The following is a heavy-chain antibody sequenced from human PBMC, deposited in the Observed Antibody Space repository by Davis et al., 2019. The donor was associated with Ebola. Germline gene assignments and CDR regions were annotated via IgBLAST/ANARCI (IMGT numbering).Heavy chain of an antibody. Sequence: PSETLSLTCAVYGGSFSDYYWSWIRQPPGKGLEWVGNFYYNLATHYSPSLESRVTISVDTSKNQFSLRLNSVTAADTAIYYCAREGYRGGGFDYWGQGTLVPVSS. J-gene: IGHJ4*02. CDR2: FYYNLAT. V-gene: IGHV4-34*01. D-gene: IGHD2-21*01. CDR3: AREGYRGGGFDY. CDR1: GGSFSDYY.